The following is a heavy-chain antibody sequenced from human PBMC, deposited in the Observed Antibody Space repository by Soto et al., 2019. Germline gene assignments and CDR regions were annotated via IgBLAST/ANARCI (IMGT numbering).Heavy chain of an antibody. V-gene: IGHV3-23*01. J-gene: IGHJ6*02. CDR1: GFTFSSYA. D-gene: IGHD3-3*01. Sequence: GGSLRLSCAASGFTFSSYAMSWVRQAQGKGLEWVSAISGSGGSTYYADSVKGRFTISRDNSKNTLYLQMNSLSSEDTAVYYCSTRYYDFWSGYYTGSPYYYYGMDVWGQGTTVTVSS. CDR3: STRYYDFWSGYYTGSPYYYYGMDV. CDR2: ISGSGGST.